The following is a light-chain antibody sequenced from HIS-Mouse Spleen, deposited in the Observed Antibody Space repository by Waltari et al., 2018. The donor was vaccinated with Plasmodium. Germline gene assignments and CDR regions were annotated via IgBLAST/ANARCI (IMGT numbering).Light chain of an antibody. V-gene: IGKV3-20*01. CDR1: QSVSSSY. CDR3: QQYGSSPPLT. CDR2: GSS. J-gene: IGKJ4*01. Sequence: EIVLTQSPGTLSLSPGERATLSCRASQSVSSSYLDRYQQKPGQAPRIRIYGSSSRDTGSPDRFSGSGSGTDFTLTISRLEPEDFAVYYCQQYGSSPPLTFGGGTKVEIK.